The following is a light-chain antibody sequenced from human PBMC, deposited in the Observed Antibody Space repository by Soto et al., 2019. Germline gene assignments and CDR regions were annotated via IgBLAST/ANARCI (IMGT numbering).Light chain of an antibody. J-gene: IGKJ1*01. CDR3: LQTYTAPAT. CDR2: AAS. CDR1: QSISSC. V-gene: IGKV1-39*01. Sequence: DIQMTQSPSSLSASVGDRVTITCRASQSISSCVSWYQQKPGKAPKLLIYAASSLQSGVPSRFSGSGSGTDFTLTISSLQLEDLATYYCLQTYTAPATFGQGTRVEIK.